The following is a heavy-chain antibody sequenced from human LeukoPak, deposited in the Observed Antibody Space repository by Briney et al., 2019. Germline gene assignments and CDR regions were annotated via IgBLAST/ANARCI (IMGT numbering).Heavy chain of an antibody. CDR1: GFTFNNYA. CDR3: AKDQTFDY. CDR2: ISGSGGTT. V-gene: IGHV3-23*01. J-gene: IGHJ4*02. Sequence: PGGSLRLSCAASGFTFNNYAMNWVRQAPGKGLEWVSVISGSGGTTYYADSVKGRFTISRDNSKNTLYLQMNSLRAEDTAVYYCAKDQTFDYWGQGTLVTVSS.